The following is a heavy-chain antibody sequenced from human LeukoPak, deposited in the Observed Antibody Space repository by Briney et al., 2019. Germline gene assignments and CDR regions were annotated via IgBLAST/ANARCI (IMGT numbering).Heavy chain of an antibody. Sequence: GGSLRLSCAASGFTFSSYSMNWVRQAPGKGLEWVSSISSSSSYIYYADSVKGRFTISRDNAKNSLYLQMNSLRAEDTAVYYCARDPVLLWFGELSPHFDYWGQGTLVTVPS. D-gene: IGHD3-10*01. CDR2: ISSSSSYI. V-gene: IGHV3-21*01. CDR1: GFTFSSYS. CDR3: ARDPVLLWFGELSPHFDY. J-gene: IGHJ4*02.